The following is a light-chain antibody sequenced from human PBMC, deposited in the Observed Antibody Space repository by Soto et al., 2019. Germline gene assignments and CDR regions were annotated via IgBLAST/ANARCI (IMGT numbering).Light chain of an antibody. CDR2: SNN. CDR1: SSNIGSNT. J-gene: IGLJ1*01. Sequence: QAVVTQPPSASGTPGQRVTISCSGSSSNIGSNTVNWYQQLPGTAPKLLIYSNNQRPSGVPDRFSGSKSGTSASLAISGLQSEDEADYYCAAWDDSLNGPFYVFGTGTKLTGL. CDR3: AAWDDSLNGPFYV. V-gene: IGLV1-44*01.